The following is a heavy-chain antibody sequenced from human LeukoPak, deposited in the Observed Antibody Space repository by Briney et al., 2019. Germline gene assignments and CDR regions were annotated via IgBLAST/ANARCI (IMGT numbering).Heavy chain of an antibody. Sequence: ASVKVSCKASGYTFTGYYMHWVRQAPGQGLEWMGWINPNSGGTNYAQKFQGRVTMTRDTSISTAYMELSRLRSDDTAVYYWAKPGYSGYDYHFDYWGQGTLVTVSS. CDR3: AKPGYSGYDYHFDY. CDR1: GYTFTGYY. CDR2: INPNSGGT. D-gene: IGHD5-12*01. J-gene: IGHJ4*02. V-gene: IGHV1-2*02.